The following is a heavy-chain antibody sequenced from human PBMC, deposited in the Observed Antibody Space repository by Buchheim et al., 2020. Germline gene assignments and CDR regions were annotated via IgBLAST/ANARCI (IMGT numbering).Heavy chain of an antibody. D-gene: IGHD3-3*01. CDR1: GYTFTNNA. V-gene: IGHV1-3*01. J-gene: IGHJ6*02. CDR3: ARRWSGTYGMDV. CDR2: INVASGNT. Sequence: QVQLVQSGAEVKKPGASVKVSCKASGYTFTNNAIHWVRQAPGQRLERMGGINVASGNTKYSQKFQGRVNITRDTSARTAYMELSSLRSEDTAVYYCARRWSGTYGMDVWGQGTT.